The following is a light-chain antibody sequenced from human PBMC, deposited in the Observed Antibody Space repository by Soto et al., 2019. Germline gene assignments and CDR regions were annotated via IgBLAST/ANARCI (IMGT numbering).Light chain of an antibody. Sequence: QSVLTQPASVSGSPGQSITISCTGTSSDVGDYNYVSWYQQHPGKAPKLMIYDVSNRPSGVSNRFSGSKSGNTASLTISGRQAEDEADYYCSSYTSSSTRVVFGGGTKLTVL. CDR3: SSYTSSSTRVV. V-gene: IGLV2-14*03. CDR2: DVS. J-gene: IGLJ2*01. CDR1: SSDVGDYNY.